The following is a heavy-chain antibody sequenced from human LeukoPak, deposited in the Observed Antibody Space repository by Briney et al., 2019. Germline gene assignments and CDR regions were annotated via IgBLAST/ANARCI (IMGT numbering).Heavy chain of an antibody. CDR3: AKGRGANSGPTLDY. Sequence: GGSLRLSYAASGFTFSSYSMSWVRQAPGKGLEWVSAISGNGDNTWYADSVRGRFTISRDSSKNTVYLQMNSLTDEDTAVYYCAKGRGANSGPTLDYWGQGTLVTVSS. J-gene: IGHJ4*02. CDR1: GFTFSSYS. CDR2: ISGNGDNT. D-gene: IGHD6-19*01. V-gene: IGHV3-23*01.